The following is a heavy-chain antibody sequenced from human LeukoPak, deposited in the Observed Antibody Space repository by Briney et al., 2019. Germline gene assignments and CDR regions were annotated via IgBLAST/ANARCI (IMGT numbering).Heavy chain of an antibody. CDR1: GYRFTSYW. D-gene: IGHD2-2*01. CDR2: IDPSDSHT. V-gene: IGHV5-10-1*01. Sequence: GESLKISCKGSGYRFTSYWISWVRQMPGKGLEWMGRIDPSDSHTNYSPSFQGHVTISADKSISTAYLQWSSMKASDTAMYYCASHLCCSSTSCYAVLDIWDQVTMVTVS. J-gene: IGHJ3*02. CDR3: ASHLCCSSTSCYAVLDI.